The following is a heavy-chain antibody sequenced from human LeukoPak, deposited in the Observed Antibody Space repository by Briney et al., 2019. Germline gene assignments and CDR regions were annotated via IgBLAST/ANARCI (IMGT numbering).Heavy chain of an antibody. D-gene: IGHD3-10*01. J-gene: IGHJ4*02. CDR3: ARDRGQNYFGSGMGY. Sequence: SVKVSCKASGGTFSSYAISWVRQAPGQGLEWMGGIIPIFGTANYAQKFQGRVTITADESTTTAYMDLSSLRSEDTAVCYCARDRGQNYFGSGMGYWGQGTLVTVSS. V-gene: IGHV1-69*13. CDR2: IIPIFGTA. CDR1: GGTFSSYA.